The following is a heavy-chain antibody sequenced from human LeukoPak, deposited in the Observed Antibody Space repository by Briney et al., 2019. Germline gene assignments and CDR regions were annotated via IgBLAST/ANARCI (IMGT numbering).Heavy chain of an antibody. Sequence: GRSLRLPCAASGFTFDDYAMHWVRQAPGKGLEWVSGISWNSGSIGYADSVKGRFTISRDNAKNSLYLQMNSLRVEDTALYYCAKDAPYAFDIWGQGTMVTVSS. CDR3: AKDAPYAFDI. CDR2: ISWNSGSI. J-gene: IGHJ3*02. CDR1: GFTFDDYA. V-gene: IGHV3-9*01.